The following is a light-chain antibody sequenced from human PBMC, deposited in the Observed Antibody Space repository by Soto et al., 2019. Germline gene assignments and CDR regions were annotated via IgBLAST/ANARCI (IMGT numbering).Light chain of an antibody. J-gene: IGLJ2*01. Sequence: QSVLTQPASVSGSPGQSITISCTGTRSDIGAYNFVSWYQQHPGKAPKLMIYDVSIRPSGVSHRFSGSKSGNTASLTISGLQADDEADYYCSSYAGSSTLVVFGGGTTLTVL. CDR2: DVS. CDR3: SSYAGSSTLVV. CDR1: RSDIGAYNF. V-gene: IGLV2-14*01.